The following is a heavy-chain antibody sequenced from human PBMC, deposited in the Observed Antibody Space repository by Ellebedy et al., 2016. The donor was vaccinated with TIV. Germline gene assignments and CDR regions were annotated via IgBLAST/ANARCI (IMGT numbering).Heavy chain of an antibody. Sequence: ASVKVSCKASGGTFSSYAISWVRQAPGQGLEWMGRIIPLLGIANYAQKFQGRVTITADKSTSTAYMELSSLRSEDTAVYYCARPITAAAGGRAPLDYWGQGTLVTVSS. CDR3: ARPITAAAGGRAPLDY. J-gene: IGHJ4*02. CDR1: GGTFSSYA. D-gene: IGHD6-13*01. CDR2: IIPLLGIA. V-gene: IGHV1-69*04.